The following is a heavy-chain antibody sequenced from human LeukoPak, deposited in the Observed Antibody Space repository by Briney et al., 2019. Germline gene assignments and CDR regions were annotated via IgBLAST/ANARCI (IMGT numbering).Heavy chain of an antibody. CDR1: GFTLICCG. CDR3: AKDGDDSIDY. D-gene: IGHD3-22*01. Sequence: GGSLRLSCAASGFTLICCGMRWVRQAPGKGLEWVAFIRHDGSTKYYTDSVKGRFTIFRDNSRDTLYLQMNSLRAEDTAVYYCAKDGDDSIDYWGQGTLVTVSS. CDR2: IRHDGSTK. V-gene: IGHV3-30*02. J-gene: IGHJ4*02.